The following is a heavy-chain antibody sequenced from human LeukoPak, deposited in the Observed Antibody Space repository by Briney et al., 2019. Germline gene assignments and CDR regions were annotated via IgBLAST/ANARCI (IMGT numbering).Heavy chain of an antibody. D-gene: IGHD3-10*01. CDR1: GGSFSGYY. J-gene: IGHJ5*02. CDR2: INHSGST. CDR3: ARGLSGSGS. Sequence: PSETLSLTCAVYGGSFSGYYWSWIRQPPGKGLECIGEINHSGSTNYNPSLESRITISVDTSKNQFSLKLSSVTAADTAVYYCARGLSGSGSWGQGTLVTVSS. V-gene: IGHV4-34*01.